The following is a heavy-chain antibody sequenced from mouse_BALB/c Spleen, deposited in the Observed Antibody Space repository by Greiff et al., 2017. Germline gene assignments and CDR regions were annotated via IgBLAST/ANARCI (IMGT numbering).Heavy chain of an antibody. D-gene: IGHD2-1*01. CDR3: ARHGDGNPWLAY. CDR1: EYEFPSHD. Sequence: DVMLVESGGGLVPPGESLKLSCESNEYEFPSHDMSWVRKTPEKRLELVAAINSDGGSTYYPDTMERRFIISRDNTKKTLYLQMSSLRSEDTALYYCARHGDGNPWLAYWGQGTLVTVSA. J-gene: IGHJ3*01. V-gene: IGHV5-2*01. CDR2: INSDGGST.